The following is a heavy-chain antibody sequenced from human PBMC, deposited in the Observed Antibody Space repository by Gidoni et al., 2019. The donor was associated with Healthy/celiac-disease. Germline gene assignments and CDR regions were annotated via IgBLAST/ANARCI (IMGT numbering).Heavy chain of an antibody. D-gene: IGHD3-22*01. CDR2: INHSGST. CDR1: GGSFSGYY. V-gene: IGHV4-34*01. CDR3: ARGGYYDSSGYYHYFDY. J-gene: IGHJ4*02. Sequence: QVQLQQWGAGLLKPSETLSLTCAVSGGSFSGYYWSWIRQPPGKGLEWIGEINHSGSTNYNPSLKSRVTISVDTSKNQFSLKLSSVTAADTAVYYCARGGYYDSSGYYHYFDYWGQGTLVTVSS.